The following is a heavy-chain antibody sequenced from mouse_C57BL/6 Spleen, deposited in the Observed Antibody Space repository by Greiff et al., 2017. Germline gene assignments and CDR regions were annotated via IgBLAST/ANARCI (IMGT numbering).Heavy chain of an antibody. J-gene: IGHJ1*03. CDR3: ARGDFRGYFDV. CDR2: IYPGDGDT. CDR1: GYAFSSSW. Sequence: VQLQQSGPELVKPGASVKISCKASGYAFSSSWMNWVKQRPGKGLEWIGRIYPGDGDTNYNGKFKGKATLTADKSSSTAYMQLSRLTSEDSAVYFCARGDFRGYFDVWGTGTTVTVSS. V-gene: IGHV1-82*01.